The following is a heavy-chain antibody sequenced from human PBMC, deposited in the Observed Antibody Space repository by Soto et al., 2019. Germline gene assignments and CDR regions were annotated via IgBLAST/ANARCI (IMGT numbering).Heavy chain of an antibody. J-gene: IGHJ6*03. CDR1: GFTFSSYA. CDR3: AKDLGTDDFWSAYYTYYYMDV. Sequence: EVQLLESGGGLVQPGGSLRLSCAASGFTFSSYALNWVRQAPGKGLEWVSVISGSGDNTYYADSVKGRFTISRANSKNTPDLPMNSLRAADTAVYYCAKDLGTDDFWSAYYTYYYMDVWGKGTTVTVSS. CDR2: ISGSGDNT. D-gene: IGHD3-3*01. V-gene: IGHV3-23*01.